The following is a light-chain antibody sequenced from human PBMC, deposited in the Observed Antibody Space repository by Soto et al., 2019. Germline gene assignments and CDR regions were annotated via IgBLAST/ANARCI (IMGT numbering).Light chain of an antibody. CDR1: SSNIGSNY. CDR2: RNN. J-gene: IGLJ1*01. V-gene: IGLV1-47*01. CDR3: AAWDDSLSAVSV. Sequence: QPVLTQPPSASGTPGQRVTISCSGRSSNIGSNYVYWYQQLPGTAPKLLIYRNNQRPSGVPDRFSGSKSGTSASLAISGLRSEDEADYYCAAWDDSLSAVSVSGTGTKLTV.